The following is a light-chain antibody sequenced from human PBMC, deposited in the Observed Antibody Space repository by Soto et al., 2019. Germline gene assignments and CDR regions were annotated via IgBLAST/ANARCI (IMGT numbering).Light chain of an antibody. J-gene: IGLJ1*01. CDR1: SSDVGGYNY. CDR3: SSYSSSSTLCV. V-gene: IGLV2-14*01. CDR2: EVT. Sequence: QSALTQPASVSGSPGQSITISCTGTSSDVGGYNYVSWYQQHPGKAPKLMIYEVTNRPSGVSNRFSGSKSGNRASLTISGLQAEDEADYYCSSYSSSSTLCVFGSGTKVTV.